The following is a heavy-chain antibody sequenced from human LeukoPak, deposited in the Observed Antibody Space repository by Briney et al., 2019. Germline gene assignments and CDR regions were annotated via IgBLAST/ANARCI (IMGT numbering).Heavy chain of an antibody. V-gene: IGHV3-66*01. CDR2: IYSGVST. J-gene: IGHJ4*02. D-gene: IGHD3-10*01. CDR1: GFSLGGNW. CDR3: ARVEGFYYGSGSYPGYFDY. Sequence: GGSLRLSCAASGFSLGGNWMSCVRQAPGKGLEWVSVIYSGVSTYYADSVKGRFTISRDNSKNTMYLQMNSLRAEDTAVSYCARVEGFYYGSGSYPGYFDYWGQGTLVTVSS.